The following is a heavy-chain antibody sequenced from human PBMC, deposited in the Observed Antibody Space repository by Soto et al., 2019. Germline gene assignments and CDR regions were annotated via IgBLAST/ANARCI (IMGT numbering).Heavy chain of an antibody. D-gene: IGHD3-3*01. CDR1: GGSISSSSYY. V-gene: IGHV4-39*01. J-gene: IGHJ6*03. Sequence: PSETLSLTCTVSGGSISSSSYYWGWIRQPPGKGLVWFGSIYYSGSTYYNPSLKSRVTISLDTSNNQFSLKLSSVTAADTAVYYCARHPRLYHAYYYYMDVWGKGTTVTVSS. CDR2: IYYSGST. CDR3: ARHPRLYHAYYYYMDV.